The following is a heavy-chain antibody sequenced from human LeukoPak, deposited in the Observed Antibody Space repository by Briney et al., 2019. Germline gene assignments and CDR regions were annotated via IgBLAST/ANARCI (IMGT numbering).Heavy chain of an antibody. V-gene: IGHV4-39*02. D-gene: IGHD6-19*01. Sequence: SETLSLTCTVSGGSISSSSYYWGWIRQPPGTGLEWIGSIYYSGSTYYNPSLKSRVTISVDTSKNQFSLKLSSVTAADTAVYYCARDRATYSSGPLDYWGQGTLVTVSS. CDR1: GGSISSSSYY. CDR2: IYYSGST. CDR3: ARDRATYSSGPLDY. J-gene: IGHJ4*02.